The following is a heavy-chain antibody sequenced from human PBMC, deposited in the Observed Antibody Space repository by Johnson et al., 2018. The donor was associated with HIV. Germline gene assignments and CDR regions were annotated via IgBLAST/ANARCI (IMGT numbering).Heavy chain of an antibody. CDR2: IKQDGSEK. V-gene: IGHV3-30*19. J-gene: IGHJ3*02. CDR3: ARDRLLWFRELWPHDAFDI. CDR1: GFTFSSYG. D-gene: IGHD3-10*01. Sequence: QMLLVESGGGVVQPGRSLRLSCTASGFTFSSYGIHWVRQAPGKGLEWVANIKQDGSEKYYADSVEGRFTISRDNSRDTLSLQMNSLRVEDTALYYCARDRLLWFRELWPHDAFDIWGQGTMVTVSS.